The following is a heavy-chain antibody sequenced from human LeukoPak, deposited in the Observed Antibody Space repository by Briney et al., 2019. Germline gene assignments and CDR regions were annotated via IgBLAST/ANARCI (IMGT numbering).Heavy chain of an antibody. CDR1: GFTFSSYA. D-gene: IGHD6-13*01. V-gene: IGHV3-23*01. Sequence: GGSLRLSCAASGFTFSSYAMSWVRQAPGKGLEWVSAISGSGSSTYYADSVKGRFTISRDNSKNTLYLQMNSLRAEDTAVYYCAKDWAIAAAGGGLDYWGQGTLVTVSS. CDR3: AKDWAIAAAGGGLDY. CDR2: ISGSGSST. J-gene: IGHJ4*02.